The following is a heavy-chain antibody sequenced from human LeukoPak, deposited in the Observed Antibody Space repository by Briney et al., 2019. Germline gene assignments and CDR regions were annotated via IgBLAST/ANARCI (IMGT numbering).Heavy chain of an antibody. CDR3: ARYSRAGYSGTFDI. Sequence: GGSLRLSCAVSGFTVSSNYMSWVRQAPGKGLEWVANIKQDGSEKYYVDSVKGRFTISRDNAKNSLYLQMNSLRAEDTAVYYCARYSRAGYSGTFDIWGQGTMVTVSS. CDR1: GFTVSSNY. D-gene: IGHD6-13*01. V-gene: IGHV3-7*01. CDR2: IKQDGSEK. J-gene: IGHJ3*02.